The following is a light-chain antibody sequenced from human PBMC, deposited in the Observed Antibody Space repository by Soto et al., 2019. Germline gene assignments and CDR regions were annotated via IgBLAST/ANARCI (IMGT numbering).Light chain of an antibody. J-gene: IGLJ3*02. V-gene: IGLV2-14*01. CDR3: SSYSSGSTLGV. Sequence: QSVLTQPASVSGSPGQSITISCTGTSSDVGGYNYVSWYQHHPGKVPQLIIYEVNNRPSGVSNRFSGSKSGNTASLTISGLQAEDEAVYYCSSYSSGSTLGVFGGGTKLTVL. CDR2: EVN. CDR1: SSDVGGYNY.